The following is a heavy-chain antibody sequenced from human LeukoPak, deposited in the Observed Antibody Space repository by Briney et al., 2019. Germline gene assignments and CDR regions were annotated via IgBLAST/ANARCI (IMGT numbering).Heavy chain of an antibody. D-gene: IGHD6-19*01. Sequence: ASVKVSCKASGYTFTAYYIHWLRQAPGQGPEWMGWIKPDSGSSHYAQKFQGRVTMTRDTSSNSAYMDLTRLKSDDTAVYYCARARVPIAVAGLYYFDHWGQEPWSPSPQ. V-gene: IGHV1-2*02. CDR3: ARARVPIAVAGLYYFDH. CDR1: GYTFTAYY. J-gene: IGHJ4*01. CDR2: IKPDSGSS.